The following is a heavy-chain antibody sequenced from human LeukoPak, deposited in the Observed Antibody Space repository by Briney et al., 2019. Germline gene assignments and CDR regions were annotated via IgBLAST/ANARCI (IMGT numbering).Heavy chain of an antibody. CDR2: IIPIFGTA. CDR1: GGTFSSYA. J-gene: IGHJ3*02. V-gene: IGHV1-69*05. Sequence: SVKVSCKASGGTFSSYAISWVRQAPGQGLEWVGRIIPIFGTANYAQKFQGRVTITTDESTSTAYMELSSLRSEDTAVYYCARDLLAVAGIAFDIWGQGTMVTVSS. D-gene: IGHD6-19*01. CDR3: ARDLLAVAGIAFDI.